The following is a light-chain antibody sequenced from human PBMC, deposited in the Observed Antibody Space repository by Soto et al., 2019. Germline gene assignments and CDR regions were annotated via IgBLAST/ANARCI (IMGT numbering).Light chain of an antibody. CDR2: DVT. J-gene: IGLJ1*01. CDR1: SSDVGSYNR. CDR3: NSLTTSSTYV. V-gene: IGLV2-18*02. Sequence: QSALTQPPSVSGSPGQSVAISCTGTSSDVGSYNRVAWYQQPPGTAPKIIIYDVTNRPSGVPDRFSGSKSGNTASLTISGLQAEDEADYYCNSLTTSSTYVFGTGTKVTVL.